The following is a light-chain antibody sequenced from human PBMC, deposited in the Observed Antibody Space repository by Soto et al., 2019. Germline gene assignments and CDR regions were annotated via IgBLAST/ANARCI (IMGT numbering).Light chain of an antibody. CDR2: GAS. Sequence: EIVLTQSPGTLSSSLGERATLSCRASQTISRSYLAWYQQKPGQAPRLLFYGASNRATGIPDRLSGSWSGTDVTLTISRLEPEDFAVYYCQQYGDSPAWTFGQGTKVEIK. CDR3: QQYGDSPAWT. V-gene: IGKV3-20*01. J-gene: IGKJ1*01. CDR1: QTISRSY.